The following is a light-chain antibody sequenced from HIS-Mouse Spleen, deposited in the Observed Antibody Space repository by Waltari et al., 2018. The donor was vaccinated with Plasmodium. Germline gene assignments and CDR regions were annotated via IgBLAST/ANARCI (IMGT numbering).Light chain of an antibody. Sequence: QSALTQPASVSGSPGQSLTISCTRTSSDVGGYNDVAWYQQHPGKAPKLMIYEVSNRPSGVSNRFSGSKSGNTASLTISGLQAEDEADYYCSSYTSSSTLFVFGTGTKVTVL. CDR3: SSYTSSSTLFV. J-gene: IGLJ1*01. CDR1: SSDVGGYND. V-gene: IGLV2-14*01. CDR2: EVS.